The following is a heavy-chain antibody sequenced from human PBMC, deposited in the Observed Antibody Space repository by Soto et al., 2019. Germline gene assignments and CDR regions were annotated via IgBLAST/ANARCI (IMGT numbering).Heavy chain of an antibody. J-gene: IGHJ3*02. V-gene: IGHV3-23*01. CDR2: ISGSGGST. CDR1: GFTFSSYA. D-gene: IGHD6-19*01. Sequence: EVQLLESGGGLVQPGGSLRLSCAASGFTFSSYAMSWVRQAPGKGLEWVSAISGSGGSTYYADSVKGRFTISRDNYKNTLYLQMNSLRAEDTAVYYCAKDTDSSGWYFDAFDIWGQGTMVTVSS. CDR3: AKDTDSSGWYFDAFDI.